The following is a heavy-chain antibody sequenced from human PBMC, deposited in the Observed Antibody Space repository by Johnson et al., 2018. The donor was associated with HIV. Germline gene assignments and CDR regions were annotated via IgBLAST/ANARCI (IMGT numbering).Heavy chain of an antibody. CDR1: GFTFSSYA. CDR3: ATGGSIGYFDWLSKLDI. J-gene: IGHJ3*02. D-gene: IGHD3-9*01. Sequence: EMQLVESGGGLVQPGGSLRLSCAASGFTFSSYAMHWVRQAPGKGLEYVSAISSNGDSTYYANSVKGRFTISRDNSKNTLYLQMGSLRTEDMAVYYWATGGSIGYFDWLSKLDIWGQGTMVTVSS. V-gene: IGHV3-64*01. CDR2: ISSNGDST.